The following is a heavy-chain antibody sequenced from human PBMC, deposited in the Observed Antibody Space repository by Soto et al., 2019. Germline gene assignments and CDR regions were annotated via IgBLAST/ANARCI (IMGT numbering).Heavy chain of an antibody. V-gene: IGHV3-7*01. J-gene: IGHJ4*02. D-gene: IGHD3-10*01. CDR3: ARHPGTSFDY. CDR1: GFTFSSLW. CDR2: IKQDGSEM. Sequence: GGSLRLSCAASGFTFSSLWRTWVRQAPGKGLEWVANIKQDGSEMYYVDSLKGRFTISRDNAKSSLYLQMNSLRAEDTAVYYCARHPGTSFDYWGQGTLDTVSS.